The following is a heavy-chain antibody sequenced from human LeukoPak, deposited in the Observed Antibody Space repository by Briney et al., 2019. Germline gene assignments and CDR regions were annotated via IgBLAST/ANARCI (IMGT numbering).Heavy chain of an antibody. V-gene: IGHV3-73*01. J-gene: IGHJ3*02. CDR3: ARAHARCSGGSCYADDAFDI. CDR1: GFTFSGSA. D-gene: IGHD2-15*01. Sequence: PGGSLRLSCAASGFTFSGSAMHWVRQASGKGLEWVGRIRSKANSYATAYAASVKGRFTISRDDSKNTAYLQMNSLRAEDTAVYYCARAHARCSGGSCYADDAFDIWGQGTMVTVSS. CDR2: IRSKANSYAT.